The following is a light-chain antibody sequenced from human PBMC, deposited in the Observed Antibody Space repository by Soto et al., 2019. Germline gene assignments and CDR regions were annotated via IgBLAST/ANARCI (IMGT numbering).Light chain of an antibody. V-gene: IGKV1-39*01. Sequence: DIQMTPSPSTLSASVGDRVTITCRASQGIRNDLGWYQQKPGKAPKRLIYGASSLQSGVPSRFSGSGSGTDFTLTISSLQHEDFATYYCQQSYYNPTFGQGTKVDI. CDR3: QQSYYNPT. CDR1: QGIRND. CDR2: GAS. J-gene: IGKJ1*01.